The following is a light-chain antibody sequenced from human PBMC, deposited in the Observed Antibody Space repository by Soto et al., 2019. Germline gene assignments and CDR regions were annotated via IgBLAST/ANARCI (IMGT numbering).Light chain of an antibody. CDR3: QQYDNWPHT. CDR2: AAS. Sequence: EIVMTQSPATLSVSPGERATLSCRASQSVSNSLAWYQQKPGQAPRYLIYAASTRATGIPARFSGSGSGTEFTLTISSLQSEDFAVYYCQQYDNWPHTFGPGTKVDLK. J-gene: IGKJ3*01. CDR1: QSVSNS. V-gene: IGKV3-15*01.